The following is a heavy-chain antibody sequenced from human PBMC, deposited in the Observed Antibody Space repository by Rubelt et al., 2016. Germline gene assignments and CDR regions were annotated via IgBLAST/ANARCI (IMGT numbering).Heavy chain of an antibody. J-gene: IGHJ4*02. Sequence: QVQLQESGPGLVKPSETLSLTCTVSGGSINSYYWSWIRQPPGKGLEWIGHIYYIGSTNYNPSLKSRVTISVDPSKNKFSLKLNSVTAADTAVYYCARSGKQWDALDYWGQGTLVTVSS. CDR2: IYYIGST. V-gene: IGHV4-59*08. D-gene: IGHD6-19*01. CDR1: GGSINSYY. CDR3: ARSGKQWDALDY.